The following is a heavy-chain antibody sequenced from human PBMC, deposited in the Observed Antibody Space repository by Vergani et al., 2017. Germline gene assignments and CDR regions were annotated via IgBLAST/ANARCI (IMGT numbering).Heavy chain of an antibody. J-gene: IGHJ5*02. CDR1: GASIRSRNYY. Sequence: QLQLQESCPGLVTRSATLSLTCSVSGASIRSRNYYWGWIRQPPGKGLEWIASIYYSGSTYYNPSLKSRVTISVDTSKNQFSLKLSSVTAADTAVYFCARHSTVEWLVKLGWIDPWGQGILVTVSS. D-gene: IGHD6-19*01. V-gene: IGHV4-39*01. CDR3: ARHSTVEWLVKLGWIDP. CDR2: IYYSGST.